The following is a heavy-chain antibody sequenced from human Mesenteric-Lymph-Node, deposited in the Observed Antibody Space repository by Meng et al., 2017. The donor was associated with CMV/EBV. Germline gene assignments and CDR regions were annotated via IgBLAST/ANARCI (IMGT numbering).Heavy chain of an antibody. CDR3: AKDTGMLPYYFDY. V-gene: IGHV3-23*01. Sequence: GESLKISCAASGFTFYNYAMTWVRQAPGKGLEWVSTISGSGDRTFYGDSAKGRFTISRDNSKSMLFLQMNSLRAEDTATYYCAKDTGMLPYYFDYWGQGTLVTVSS. CDR2: ISGSGDRT. D-gene: IGHD3-16*01. J-gene: IGHJ4*02. CDR1: GFTFYNYA.